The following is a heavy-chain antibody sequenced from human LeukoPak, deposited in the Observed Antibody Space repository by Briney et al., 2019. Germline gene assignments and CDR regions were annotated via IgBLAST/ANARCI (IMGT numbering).Heavy chain of an antibody. D-gene: IGHD3-9*01. CDR1: GGSISSGSYY. V-gene: IGHV4-61*02. CDR2: IYTSGST. Sequence: KSSETLSLTCTVSGGSISSGSYYWSWIRQPAGKGLEWIGRIYTSGSTNYNPSLKSRVTISVDTSKNQFSLKLSSVTAADTAVYYCARGRKAEYFDVYYFDYWGQGTLVTVSS. CDR3: ARGRKAEYFDVYYFDY. J-gene: IGHJ4*02.